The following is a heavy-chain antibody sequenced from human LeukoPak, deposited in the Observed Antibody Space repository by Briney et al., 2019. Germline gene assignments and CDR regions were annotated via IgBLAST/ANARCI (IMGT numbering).Heavy chain of an antibody. CDR2: FDPEDGET. CDR3: ATDRTKQLVPAFDI. J-gene: IGHJ3*02. CDR1: GYTLTELS. V-gene: IGHV1-24*01. D-gene: IGHD6-6*01. Sequence: ASVKVSCKVSGYTLTELSMHWVRQAPGKGREWMGGFDPEDGETIYAQKFQGRVAMTEDTSTDTAYMELSSLRSEDTAVYYCATDRTKQLVPAFDIWGQGTMVTVSS.